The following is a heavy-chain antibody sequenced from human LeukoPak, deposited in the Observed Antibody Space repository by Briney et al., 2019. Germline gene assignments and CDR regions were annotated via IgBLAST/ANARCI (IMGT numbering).Heavy chain of an antibody. V-gene: IGHV3-74*01. CDR2: INSDGSST. Sequence: QSGGSLRLSCAASGFTFSSYWMHWVRQAPGKGLVWVSRINSDGSSTSYADSVKGRFTISRDNAKNTLYLQMNSLRAEDTAVYYCAREGGSYFGRYPEYWGQGTLVTVSS. CDR1: GFTFSSYW. D-gene: IGHD1-26*01. CDR3: AREGGSYFGRYPEY. J-gene: IGHJ4*02.